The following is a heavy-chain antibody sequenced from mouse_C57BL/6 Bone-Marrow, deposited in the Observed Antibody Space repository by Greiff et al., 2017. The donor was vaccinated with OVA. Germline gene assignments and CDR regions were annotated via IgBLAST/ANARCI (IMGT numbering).Heavy chain of an antibody. Sequence: VQLKESGPVLVKPGASVKMSCKASGYTFTDYYMNWVKQSHGKSLEWIGVINPYNGGTSYNQKFKGKATLTVDKSSSTAYMELNSLTSEDSAVEYCARHPTGTGYAMDYWGQGTSVTVSS. CDR1: GYTFTDYY. V-gene: IGHV1-19*01. CDR2: INPYNGGT. J-gene: IGHJ4*01. D-gene: IGHD4-1*02. CDR3: ARHPTGTGYAMDY.